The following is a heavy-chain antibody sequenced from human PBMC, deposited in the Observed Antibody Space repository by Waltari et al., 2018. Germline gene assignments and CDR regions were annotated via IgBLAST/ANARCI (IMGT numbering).Heavy chain of an antibody. V-gene: IGHV3-30*04. J-gene: IGHJ6*02. CDR3: ARDYCDRTNCHGMDV. CDR2: ISYNERNI. Sequence: QVKLVESGGGVVQPGRSLRLSCDASEFTFISYAMHWVRQAPGKGLEWVAVISYNERNIYYVDSVKGRFTISRDNSKKMLYLQMNSLRAEDTAVYYCARDYCDRTNCHGMDVWGQGTTVTVSS. D-gene: IGHD2-21*01. CDR1: EFTFISYA.